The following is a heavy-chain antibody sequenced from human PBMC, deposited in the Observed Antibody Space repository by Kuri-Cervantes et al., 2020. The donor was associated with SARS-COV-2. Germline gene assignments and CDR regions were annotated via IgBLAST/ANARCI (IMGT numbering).Heavy chain of an antibody. CDR1: GFTFSSYS. J-gene: IGHJ4*02. CDR3: ARDSYYDSPGH. CDR2: ISSSSSYI. V-gene: IGHV3-21*01. Sequence: ETLSLTCAASGFTFSSYSMNWVRQAPGKGLEWVSSISSSSSYIYHADSVKGRFTISRDNAKNSPYLQMNSLRAEDTAAYYCARDSYYDSPGHWGQGTLVTVSS. D-gene: IGHD3-22*01.